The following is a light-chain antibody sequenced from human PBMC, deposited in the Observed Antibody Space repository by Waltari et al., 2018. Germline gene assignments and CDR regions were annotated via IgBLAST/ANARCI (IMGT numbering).Light chain of an antibody. V-gene: IGLV2-14*01. CDR1: SSDIGTYND. Sequence: QFAPTQPASVSGSPGQSITISCTGTSSDIGTYNDVSWYKQHPGKAPNHMIYAVSNRPSGVSNRFSASKSGNTASLTISGLQAEDEADYYYSSYTSTDTWVFGGGTKLTVL. CDR2: AVS. J-gene: IGLJ3*02. CDR3: SSYTSTDTWV.